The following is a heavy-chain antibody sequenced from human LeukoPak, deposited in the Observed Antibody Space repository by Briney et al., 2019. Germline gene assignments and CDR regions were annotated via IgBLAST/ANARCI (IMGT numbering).Heavy chain of an antibody. D-gene: IGHD5-18*01. J-gene: IGHJ1*01. Sequence: PGGSLRLSCAASGFTISSNYMSWVRQAPGKRLEWVSVIYSGGSTYYADSVKGRFTISRENSKNTLYLQMNSLRAEDTAVYYCARGYGPEYFQHWGQGTLVTVSS. CDR3: ARGYGPEYFQH. CDR1: GFTISSNY. CDR2: IYSGGST. V-gene: IGHV3-53*05.